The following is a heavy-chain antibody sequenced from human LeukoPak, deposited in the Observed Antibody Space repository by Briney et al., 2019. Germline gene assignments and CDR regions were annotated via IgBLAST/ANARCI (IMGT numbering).Heavy chain of an antibody. J-gene: IGHJ4*02. V-gene: IGHV4-59*01. CDR2: IYYSGST. CDR1: GGSISSYY. CDR3: ARDLDYYDSSVFGY. Sequence: SETLSLTCTVSGGSISSYYWSWIRQPPGKGLEWIGYIYYSGSTNYNPSLKSRVTISVDTSKNQFSLKLSSVTAADTAVYYCARDLDYYDSSVFGYWGQGTLVTVS. D-gene: IGHD3-22*01.